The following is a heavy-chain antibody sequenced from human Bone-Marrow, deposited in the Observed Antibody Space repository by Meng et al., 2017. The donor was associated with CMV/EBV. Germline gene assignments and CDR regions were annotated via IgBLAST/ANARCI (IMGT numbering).Heavy chain of an antibody. D-gene: IGHD2-2*01. CDR2: INPSGGST. V-gene: IGHV1-46*01. Sequence: ASVKVSCKASGYTFTSYAMNWVRQAPGQGLEWMGIINPSGGSTSYAQKFQGRVTMTRDTSTSTVYMELSSLRSEDTAVYYCARGGYQLLSIASSGFDPWGQGTLVTCSS. CDR1: GYTFTSYA. CDR3: ARGGYQLLSIASSGFDP. J-gene: IGHJ5*02.